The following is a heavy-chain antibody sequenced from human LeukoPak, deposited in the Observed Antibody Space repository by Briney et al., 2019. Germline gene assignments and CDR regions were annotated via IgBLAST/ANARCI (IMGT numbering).Heavy chain of an antibody. CDR2: IRYDGSNK. CDR3: AREIKVAGTAWFDP. Sequence: GGSLRLSCAPSGFTFSSYGMHWVRQAPGKGLEWVAFIRYDGSNKYYADSVKGRFTISRDNSKNTLYLQMNSLRAEDTAVYYCAREIKVAGTAWFDPWGQGTLVTVSS. J-gene: IGHJ5*02. V-gene: IGHV3-30*02. D-gene: IGHD6-19*01. CDR1: GFTFSSYG.